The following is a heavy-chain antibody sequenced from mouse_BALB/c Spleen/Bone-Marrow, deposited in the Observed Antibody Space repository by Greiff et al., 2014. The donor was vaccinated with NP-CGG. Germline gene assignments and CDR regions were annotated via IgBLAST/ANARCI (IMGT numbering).Heavy chain of an antibody. CDR2: IWAGGST. CDR3: ARVYLWYFDV. CDR1: GFSLTSYG. Sequence: QVQLQQSGPGLVAPSQSLSITCTVSGFSLTSYGVHWVRQPPGKGPEWLGVIWAGGSTNYNSALMSRLSISKDNSKSQVSLKMNSLQTDDTAMYYCARVYLWYFDVWGAGTTVTVSS. J-gene: IGHJ1*01. V-gene: IGHV2-9*02. D-gene: IGHD2-3*01.